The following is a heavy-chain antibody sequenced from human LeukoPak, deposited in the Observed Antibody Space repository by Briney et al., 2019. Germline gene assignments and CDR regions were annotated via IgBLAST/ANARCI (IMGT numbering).Heavy chain of an antibody. CDR2: ISSSSSTI. CDR1: GFTFSSYS. Sequence: PGGSLRLSCAASGFTFSSYSMNWVRQAPGKGLEWVSYISSSSSTIYYADSVKGRFTFSRDNAKNSLSLQMNSLRAEDTAVYYCARDSSGYDFWSGYYTWPKGDAFDIWGQGTMVTVSS. D-gene: IGHD3-3*01. J-gene: IGHJ3*02. V-gene: IGHV3-48*01. CDR3: ARDSSGYDFWSGYYTWPKGDAFDI.